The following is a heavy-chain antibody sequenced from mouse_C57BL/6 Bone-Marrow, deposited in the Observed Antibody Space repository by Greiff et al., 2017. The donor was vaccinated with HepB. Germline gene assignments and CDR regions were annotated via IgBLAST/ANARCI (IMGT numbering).Heavy chain of an antibody. Sequence: VQLQQPGAELVKPGASVKLSCKASGYTFTSYWVHWVKQRPGRVLEWIGRIDPNSGGTKYNEKFKSKATLTVDEPSSTAYMQLSSLTSEDSAVYYCASLYYPWGQGTTRTVSS. J-gene: IGHJ2*01. CDR1: GYTFTSYW. V-gene: IGHV1-72*01. D-gene: IGHD2-1*01. CDR3: ASLYYP. CDR2: IDPNSGGT.